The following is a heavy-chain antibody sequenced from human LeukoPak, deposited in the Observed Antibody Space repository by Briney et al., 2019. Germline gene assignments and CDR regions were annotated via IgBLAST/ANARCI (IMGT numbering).Heavy chain of an antibody. CDR1: GLTFTSAW. V-gene: IGHV3-15*01. J-gene: IGHJ5*02. CDR3: TTHSGNDLRS. Sequence: GGSLRLSCATSGLTFTSAWLTWVRQAPGKGLEWVGRIKSKSVGETTDYAAPVKGRFTISRDDSENTLYLQMNSLKTKDTAVYYCTTHSGNDLRSWGQGTLVTVSS. D-gene: IGHD5-12*01. CDR2: IKSKSVGETT.